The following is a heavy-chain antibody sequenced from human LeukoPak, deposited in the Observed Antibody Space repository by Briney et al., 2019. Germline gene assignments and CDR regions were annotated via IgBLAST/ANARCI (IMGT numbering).Heavy chain of an antibody. CDR1: GFRFSSYA. D-gene: IGHD3-22*01. CDR2: ISYDGSNK. Sequence: GRSLRLSCATSGFRFSSYAMHWVRQAPGKGLEWVAVISYDGSNKYYADSVKGRFTISRDNSKNTLYLQMNSLRAEDTAVYYCARATDKITMIVVVTPDYWGQGTLVTVSS. V-gene: IGHV3-30-3*01. CDR3: ARATDKITMIVVVTPDY. J-gene: IGHJ4*02.